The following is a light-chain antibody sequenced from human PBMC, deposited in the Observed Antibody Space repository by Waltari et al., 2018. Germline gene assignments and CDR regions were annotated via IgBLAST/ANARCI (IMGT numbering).Light chain of an antibody. CDR2: GAS. V-gene: IGKV3-20*01. Sequence: VVLTQSPGTLSLSLGERVTLSCRASQSVSSTYLAWYQQKLGQAHRLLIYGASRATGIPDRFSGSGSGTDFTLTISRLEPEDFAVYYCQQFGSSPYTFGQGTKLDI. CDR1: QSVSSTY. CDR3: QQFGSSPYT. J-gene: IGKJ2*01.